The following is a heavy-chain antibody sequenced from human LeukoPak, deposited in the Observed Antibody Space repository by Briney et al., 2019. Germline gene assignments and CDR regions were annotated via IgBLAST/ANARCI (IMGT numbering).Heavy chain of an antibody. J-gene: IGHJ4*02. CDR1: GYSISSGYY. V-gene: IGHV4-38-2*02. CDR3: ARAVSDRGGWYTLLWGFFDY. D-gene: IGHD6-19*01. Sequence: SETLSLTCTVSGYSISSGYYWGWIRQPPGKGLEWIGSIYHSGSTYYNPSLKSRVTISVDTSKNQFSLKLSSVTAADTAVYYRARAVSDRGGWYTLLWGFFDYWGQGTLVTVSS. CDR2: IYHSGST.